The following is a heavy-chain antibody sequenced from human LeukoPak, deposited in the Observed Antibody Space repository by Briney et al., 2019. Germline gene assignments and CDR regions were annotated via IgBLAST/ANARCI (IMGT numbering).Heavy chain of an antibody. CDR2: IGGGGGST. CDR1: GFTFSSYA. CDR3: AKDFRDDYHFDY. Sequence: GSLRLSCAASGFTFSSYAMSWVRQAPGKGLEWVSAIGGGGGSTYYADSVKGRFTISRDNSKNTLYLQMNSLRAEDTAVYYCAKDFRDDYHFDYWGQGTLVTVSS. J-gene: IGHJ4*02. D-gene: IGHD5-24*01. V-gene: IGHV3-23*01.